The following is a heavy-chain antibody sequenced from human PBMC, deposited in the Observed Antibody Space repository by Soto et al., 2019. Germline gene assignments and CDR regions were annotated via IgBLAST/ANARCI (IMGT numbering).Heavy chain of an antibody. V-gene: IGHV3-23*01. J-gene: IGHJ6*02. CDR1: GFTFSSYA. CDR3: AKVRAAAGNNYYYYGMDV. D-gene: IGHD6-13*01. CDR2: ISGSGGST. Sequence: EVQLLESGGGLVQPGGSLRLSCPASGFTFSSYAMSWVRQAPGKGLEWVSAISGSGGSTYYADSVKGRFTISRDNSKNTLYLQMNSLRAEDTAVYYCAKVRAAAGNNYYYYGMDVWGQGTTVTVSS.